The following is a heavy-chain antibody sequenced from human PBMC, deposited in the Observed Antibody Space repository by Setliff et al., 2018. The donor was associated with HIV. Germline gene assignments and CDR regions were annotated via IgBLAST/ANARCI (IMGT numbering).Heavy chain of an antibody. CDR3: ALSGANLFDP. Sequence: GGSLRLSCAASGFTFSNHVMGWVRQTPGKGLEWVSGISGSGDRINYADSVKGRFTISRDNSRDTLYLQVNKLRAEDTAVYYCALSGANLFDPWGQGILVTVSS. CDR1: GFTFSNHV. D-gene: IGHD5-12*01. V-gene: IGHV3-23*01. J-gene: IGHJ5*02. CDR2: ISGSGDRI.